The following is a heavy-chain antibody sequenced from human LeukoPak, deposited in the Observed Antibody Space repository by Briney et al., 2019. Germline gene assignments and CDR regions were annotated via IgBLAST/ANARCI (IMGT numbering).Heavy chain of an antibody. D-gene: IGHD5-24*01. CDR2: INPNSGGT. J-gene: IGHJ4*02. CDR3: ARRDRDGYTPLDY. CDR1: GYTFTGYY. Sequence: GASVKVSCKASGYTFTGYYMHWVRQAPGQEHEWMGWINPNSGGTNSAQKFQGRVTMTRDTSISTAYMELSRLRSDDTAVYYCARRDRDGYTPLDYWGQGTLVTVSS. V-gene: IGHV1-2*02.